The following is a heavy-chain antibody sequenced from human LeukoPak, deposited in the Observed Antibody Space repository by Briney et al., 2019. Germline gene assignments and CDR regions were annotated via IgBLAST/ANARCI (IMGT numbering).Heavy chain of an antibody. CDR1: GYSISSGYY. CDR3: AKDSRNAFDI. D-gene: IGHD2-2*01. J-gene: IGHJ3*02. Sequence: SETLSFTCTVSGYSISSGYYWGWIRPPPGKGLEWIGSIYHSGSTYYNPSLKSRVTISVDTSKNQFSLKLSSVTAADTAVYYCAKDSRNAFDIWGQGTMVTVSS. V-gene: IGHV4-38-2*02. CDR2: IYHSGST.